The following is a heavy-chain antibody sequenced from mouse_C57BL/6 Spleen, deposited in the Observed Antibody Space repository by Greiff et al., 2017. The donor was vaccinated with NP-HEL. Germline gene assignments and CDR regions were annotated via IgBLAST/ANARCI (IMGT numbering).Heavy chain of an antibody. CDR2: ISSGGSYT. D-gene: IGHD3-2*02. J-gene: IGHJ3*01. V-gene: IGHV5-6*01. Sequence: EVKLVESGGDLVKPGGSLKLSCAASGFTFSSYGMSWVRQTPDKRLEWVATISSGGSYTYYPDSVKGRFTISRDNAKNTLYLQMSSLKSEDTAMYYCARHTAQVTIAYWGQGTLVTVSA. CDR1: GFTFSSYG. CDR3: ARHTAQVTIAY.